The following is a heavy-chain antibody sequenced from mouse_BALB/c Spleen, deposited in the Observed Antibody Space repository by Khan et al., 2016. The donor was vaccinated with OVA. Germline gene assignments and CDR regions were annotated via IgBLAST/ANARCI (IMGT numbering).Heavy chain of an antibody. J-gene: IGHJ3*01. V-gene: IGHV1-80*01. CDR3: ARSGYDFFDY. CDR2: IYPGTGNT. D-gene: IGHD2-14*01. CDR1: GYSFTNYW. Sequence: QVQLKQSGPELVRPGSTVKISCKASGYSFTNYWMNWVRQGPGQGLEWIGQIYPGTGNTNYTVKFKDQATLTADKSSSPAYMQLSSLTSEDSSVYFCARSGYDFFDYWGQGTLVTVSA.